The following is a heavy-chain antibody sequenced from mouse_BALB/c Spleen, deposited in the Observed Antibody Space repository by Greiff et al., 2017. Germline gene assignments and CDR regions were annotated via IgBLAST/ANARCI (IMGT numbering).Heavy chain of an antibody. J-gene: IGHJ2*01. Sequence: DVKLVESGGGLVKPGGSLKLSCAASGFTFSSYAMSWVRQSPEKRLEWVAEISSGGSYTYYPDTVTGRFTISRDNAKNTLYLEMSSLRSEDTAMYYCARGGDGYYPFDYGGQGTTLTVSS. CDR3: ARGGDGYYPFDY. V-gene: IGHV5-9-4*01. D-gene: IGHD2-3*01. CDR2: ISSGGSYT. CDR1: GFTFSSYA.